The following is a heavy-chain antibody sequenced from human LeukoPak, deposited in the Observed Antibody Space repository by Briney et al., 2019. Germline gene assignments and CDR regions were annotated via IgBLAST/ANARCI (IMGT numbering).Heavy chain of an antibody. CDR2: IYYSGST. V-gene: IGHV4-59*01. CDR1: GGSISSYY. J-gene: IGHJ4*02. D-gene: IGHD1-26*01. CDR3: EVRYSGSYYFDY. Sequence: PSETLSLTCTVSGGSISSYYWSWIRQPPGKGLEWIGYIYYSGSTNYNPSLKSRVTISVDTSKNQFSLKLSSVTAADTAVYYCEVRYSGSYYFDYWGQGTLVTVSS.